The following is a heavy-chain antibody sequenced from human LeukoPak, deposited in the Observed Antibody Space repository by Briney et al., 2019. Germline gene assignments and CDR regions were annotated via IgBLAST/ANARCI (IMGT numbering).Heavy chain of an antibody. D-gene: IGHD1-26*01. CDR2: IRNDGSNK. V-gene: IGHV3-30*02. Sequence: GGSLRLSCAASGFTFSSYGMHWVRQAPGKGLEWVAFIRNDGSNKYYADSVKGRFTISRDNSKNTLYLQMSSLRPEDTAVYYCAKADVPDNWYSLFDFWGPGTLVSVSS. CDR3: AKADVPDNWYSLFDF. CDR1: GFTFSSYG. J-gene: IGHJ4*02.